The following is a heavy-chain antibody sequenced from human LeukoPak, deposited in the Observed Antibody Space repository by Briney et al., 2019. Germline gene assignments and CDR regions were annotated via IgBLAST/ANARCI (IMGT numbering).Heavy chain of an antibody. CDR3: ARGGGGHAFDI. Sequence: GGSLRLSCAASGFTFSDYWIHWVRQAPGKGLVWVSRINNDGSHTIYADFVEGRFTVSRDNAKNTLYLQMNSLRAEDTAIYYCARGGGGHAFDIWGQGTMVTVSS. D-gene: IGHD2-15*01. CDR1: GFTFSDYW. J-gene: IGHJ3*02. V-gene: IGHV3-74*01. CDR2: INNDGSHT.